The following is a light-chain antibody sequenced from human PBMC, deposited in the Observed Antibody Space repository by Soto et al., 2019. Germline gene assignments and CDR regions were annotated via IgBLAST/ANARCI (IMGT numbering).Light chain of an antibody. CDR2: DVS. V-gene: IGLV2-14*03. CDR3: SSYTSGTTLKV. J-gene: IGLJ2*01. Sequence: QSALTQPASVSGSPGRSITISCTGTSSDVGGYNYVSWYQQHPGKAPKLMIYDVSNRPSGVSNRFSGSKSGNTASLTISGLQAEDEADYYCSSYTSGTTLKVFGGGTKLTVL. CDR1: SSDVGGYNY.